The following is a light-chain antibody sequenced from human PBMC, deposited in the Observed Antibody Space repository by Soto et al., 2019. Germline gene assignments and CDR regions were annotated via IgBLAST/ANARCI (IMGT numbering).Light chain of an antibody. V-gene: IGKV1-5*03. J-gene: IGKJ1*01. CDR3: QQSNTYSGT. Sequence: DIHMTQSHYSMYASVGDRVTITCRASQSISSWLAWYQQKPGKAPKFLIYQASSLESGVPSRFSGSGSGTEFTLTISSLQPDDFATYYCQQSNTYSGTFGQGTKVDIK. CDR2: QAS. CDR1: QSISSW.